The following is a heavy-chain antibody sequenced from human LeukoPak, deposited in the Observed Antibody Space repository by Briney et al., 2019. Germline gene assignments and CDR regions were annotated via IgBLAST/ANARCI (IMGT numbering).Heavy chain of an antibody. J-gene: IGHJ5*02. V-gene: IGHV4-34*01. Sequence: PSETLSLTCGVHGGSFSAFYWIWIRQPPGKGLEWIGEINQSGTTTYNPSLMSRVSISVDTSKNQFSLRLTSVTAADTAVYYCAREGSSSWFDPWGQGTLVTVSS. CDR1: GGSFSAFY. CDR2: INQSGTT. CDR3: AREGSSSWFDP. D-gene: IGHD6-6*01.